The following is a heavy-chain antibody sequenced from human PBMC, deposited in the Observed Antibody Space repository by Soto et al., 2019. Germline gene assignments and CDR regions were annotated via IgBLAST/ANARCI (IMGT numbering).Heavy chain of an antibody. D-gene: IGHD6-19*01. CDR1: GGSISSSSYY. Sequence: SETLSLTCTVSGGSISSSSYYWGWIRQPPGKGLEWIGSIYYSGSTYYNPSLKSRVTISVDTSKNQFSLKLSSVTAADTAVYYCARPSHSSGFDYWGQGTLVTVSS. J-gene: IGHJ4*02. V-gene: IGHV4-39*01. CDR2: IYYSGST. CDR3: ARPSHSSGFDY.